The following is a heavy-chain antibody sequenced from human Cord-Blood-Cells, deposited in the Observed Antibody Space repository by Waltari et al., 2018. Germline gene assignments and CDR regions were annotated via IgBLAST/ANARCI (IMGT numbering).Heavy chain of an antibody. CDR3: AREDNWNYYYFYMDV. CDR2: IIPILGIA. Sequence: QVQLVQSGAEVKKPGSSVKVSCKASGGTFSSYAISWVRPAHGQGLEWMGRIIPILGIANYAQKFQGRVTITADKSTSTAYMELSSLRSEDTAVYYCAREDNWNYYYFYMDVWGKGTTVTVSS. D-gene: IGHD1-20*01. J-gene: IGHJ6*03. V-gene: IGHV1-69*09. CDR1: GGTFSSYA.